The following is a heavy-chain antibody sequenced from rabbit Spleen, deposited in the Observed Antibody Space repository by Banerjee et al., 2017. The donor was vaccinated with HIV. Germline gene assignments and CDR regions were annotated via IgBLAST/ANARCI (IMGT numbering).Heavy chain of an antibody. CDR3: ARDGAGSSYFAL. D-gene: IGHD8-1*01. V-gene: IGHV1S7*01. CDR1: GFTLSSYY. CDR2: IDPVFGST. J-gene: IGHJ4*01. Sequence: QLKESGGGLVQPGGSLKLSCKASGFTLSSYYMNWVRQAPGKGLEWIGYIDPVFGSTYYANWVNGRFTISSHNAQNTLYLQPNSLTAADTATYFCARDGAGSSYFALWGPGTLVT.